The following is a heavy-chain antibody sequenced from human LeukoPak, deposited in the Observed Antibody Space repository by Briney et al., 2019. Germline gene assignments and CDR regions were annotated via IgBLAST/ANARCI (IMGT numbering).Heavy chain of an antibody. CDR3: AREMGRGAVHYYCYMDV. J-gene: IGHJ6*03. D-gene: IGHD3-10*01. CDR1: GFTFSDYY. CDR2: ISSSGSTI. Sequence: TGGSLRLSCAASGFTFSDYYMSWIRQAPGKGLEWVSYISSSGSTIYYADSVKGRFTISRDNAKNSLYLQMNSLRAEDTAVYYCAREMGRGAVHYYCYMDVWAKGPRSPSP. V-gene: IGHV3-11*04.